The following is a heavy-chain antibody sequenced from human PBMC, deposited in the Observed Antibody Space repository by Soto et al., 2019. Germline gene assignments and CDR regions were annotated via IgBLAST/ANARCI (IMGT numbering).Heavy chain of an antibody. Sequence: AGEALTISCKPSDYTFTNDWIGWGRQIRGKGLEWMGIIYPSDSDTRYKPSFQGQVTISVDKSISTAYMELTSLSAEDTAVYCCARGRGWRDCWGQGTLVTVSS. D-gene: IGHD6-19*01. CDR2: IYPSDSDT. CDR3: ARGRGWRDC. V-gene: IGHV5-51*01. J-gene: IGHJ4*02. CDR1: DYTFTNDW.